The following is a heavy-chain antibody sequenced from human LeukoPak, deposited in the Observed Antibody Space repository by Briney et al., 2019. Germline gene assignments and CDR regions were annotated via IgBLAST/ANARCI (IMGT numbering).Heavy chain of an antibody. D-gene: IGHD3-3*01. CDR1: GGSFSEYY. CDR2: ITHSGST. Sequence: PSETLSLTCDVSGGSFSEYYWSWIRQPPGKGLEWIGEITHSGSTNYNPSLKSRVTISVDTSKNQFSLKLSSVTAADTAAYYCARSNAYDFWSGYYRPGFDYWGQGTLVTVSS. J-gene: IGHJ4*02. V-gene: IGHV4-34*01. CDR3: ARSNAYDFWSGYYRPGFDY.